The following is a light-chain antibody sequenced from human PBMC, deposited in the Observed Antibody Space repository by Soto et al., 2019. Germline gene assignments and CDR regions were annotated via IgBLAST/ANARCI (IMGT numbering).Light chain of an antibody. CDR1: QSVSMW. CDR3: QQYNTYLTWT. Sequence: TPMTQSPSTLSASVGDRVTITCRASQSVSMWLAWYQQKPGKAPRLLIYDASNLESGVPSRFSGSGSRTEFTLTITSLQPEDAATYYCQQYNTYLTWTFGQGTKVEIK. J-gene: IGKJ1*01. CDR2: DAS. V-gene: IGKV1-5*01.